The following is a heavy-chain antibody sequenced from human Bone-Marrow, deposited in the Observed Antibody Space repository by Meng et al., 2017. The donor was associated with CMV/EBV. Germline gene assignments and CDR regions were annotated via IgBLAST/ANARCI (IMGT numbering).Heavy chain of an antibody. D-gene: IGHD3-10*01. CDR1: GGTFSSYA. J-gene: IGHJ5*02. CDR2: ILPISGTT. V-gene: IGHV1-69*05. CDR3: ASNYYGSGSCFS. Sequence: SVKVSCKASGGTFSSYAINWVRQAPGQGLEWMGKILPISGTTDYAQKFQGRVTITTDGSTDTTYMELSSLRSEDTAVYYCASNYYGSGSCFSWGQGTLVTVYS.